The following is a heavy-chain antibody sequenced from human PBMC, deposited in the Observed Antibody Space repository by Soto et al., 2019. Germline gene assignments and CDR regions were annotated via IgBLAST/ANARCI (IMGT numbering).Heavy chain of an antibody. CDR2: IIPIFGPA. D-gene: IGHD2-2*03. V-gene: IGHV1-69*01. Sequence: QVQLVQSGAEVQKPGSSVKVSCKASGGTFSSYAISWVRQAPGQGLEWMGGIIPIFGPANYAQKFKSRVTITEEQSTITGLMELSSLRSEYTAVYYCARVLDILVGPAGRGTSDYYYYSMDGWGQGTTVTVFS. CDR1: GGTFSSYA. CDR3: ARVLDILVGPAGRGTSDYYYYSMDG. J-gene: IGHJ6*02.